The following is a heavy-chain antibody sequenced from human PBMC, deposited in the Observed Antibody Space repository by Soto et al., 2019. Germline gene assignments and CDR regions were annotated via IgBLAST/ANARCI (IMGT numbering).Heavy chain of an antibody. J-gene: IGHJ5*02. CDR3: AHSLIGYYYDSSGSNWFDP. D-gene: IGHD3-22*01. CDR1: GYANTIYY. Sequence: ASVNVSCKTSGYANTIYYMNWVRQAPGQGLEWLGIINPSGGYTTYAQRFLGRLTITKDTSKNQVVLTMTNMDPVDTATYYCAHSLIGYYYDSSGSNWFDPWGQGTLVTVSS. CDR2: INPSGGYT. V-gene: IGHV1-46*01.